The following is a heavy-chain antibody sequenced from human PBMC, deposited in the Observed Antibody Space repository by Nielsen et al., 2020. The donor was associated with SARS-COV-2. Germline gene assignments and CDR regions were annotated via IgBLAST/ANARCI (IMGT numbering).Heavy chain of an antibody. CDR2: ISYDGSNK. CDR1: GFTFSSYP. D-gene: IGHD4-17*01. V-gene: IGHV3-30*04. Sequence: GESLKISCAASGFTFSSYPMNWVRQAPGKGLEWVASISYDGSNKDYADSVKGRFTISRDNSKSTLYLQMNSLRAEDTAVFYCVREVSDYGDYRYFDLWGRGTLLTVSS. J-gene: IGHJ2*01. CDR3: VREVSDYGDYRYFDL.